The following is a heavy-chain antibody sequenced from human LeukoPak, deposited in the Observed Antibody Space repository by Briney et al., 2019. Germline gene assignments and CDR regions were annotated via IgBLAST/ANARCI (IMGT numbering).Heavy chain of an antibody. J-gene: IGHJ3*02. CDR1: GFTFSSYS. CDR2: ISSSSSYI. Sequence: PGGSLGLSCAASGFTFSSYSMNWVRQAPGKGLEWVSSISSSSSYIYYADSVKGRFTISRDNTMNSLYLQMNSLRAEDTAVYYCARADSSGWKGAFDIWGQGTMVTVSS. V-gene: IGHV3-21*01. D-gene: IGHD6-19*01. CDR3: ARADSSGWKGAFDI.